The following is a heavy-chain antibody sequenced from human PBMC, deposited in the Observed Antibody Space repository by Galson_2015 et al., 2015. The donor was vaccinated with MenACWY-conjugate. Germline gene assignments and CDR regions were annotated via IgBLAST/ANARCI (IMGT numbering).Heavy chain of an antibody. J-gene: IGHJ6*02. D-gene: IGHD3-16*02. CDR3: ATSERFRLYQFYGMDV. V-gene: IGHV3-7*03. Sequence: SLRLSCAASGFTFSSYWMTWVRQGPGQGLEWLANIKQDGTERYYVDSVKGRLTTSRDNAKNSLYLEMNSLRGEDTAVYYCATSERFRLYQFYGMDVWGQGTTVTVSS. CDR1: GFTFSSYW. CDR2: IKQDGTER.